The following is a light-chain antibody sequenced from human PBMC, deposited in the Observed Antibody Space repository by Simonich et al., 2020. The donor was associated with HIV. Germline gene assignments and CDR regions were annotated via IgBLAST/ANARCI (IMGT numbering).Light chain of an antibody. CDR2: DTS. Sequence: EIVLTQSPGTLSLSPGERATLSCRASESVNSKYLAWYQQKPGLAPRLLIYDTSSRATGIPDRFSGSGSGTEFTLTISSMQSEDFAVYYCQQYNKWPPWTFGQGTKVEI. J-gene: IGKJ1*01. CDR1: ESVNSKY. CDR3: QQYNKWPPWT. V-gene: IGKV3D-15*01.